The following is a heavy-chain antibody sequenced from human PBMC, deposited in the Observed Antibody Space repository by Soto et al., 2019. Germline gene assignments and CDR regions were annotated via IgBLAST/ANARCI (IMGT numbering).Heavy chain of an antibody. D-gene: IGHD6-13*01. V-gene: IGHV4-59*01. CDR1: GGSISSNY. J-gene: IGHJ4*02. CDR2: VYHSGST. Sequence: SETLSLTCTASGGSISSNYWTWIRQPPGKGLEWIGYVYHSGSTNYNPSPKSRVTISEDTSKSQFSLKVNSMTAAETAVYYCARYRREAVAGYTLDNWGQGILVTVSS. CDR3: ARYRREAVAGYTLDN.